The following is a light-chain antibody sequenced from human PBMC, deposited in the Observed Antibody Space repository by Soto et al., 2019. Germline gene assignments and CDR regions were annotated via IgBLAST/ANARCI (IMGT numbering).Light chain of an antibody. CDR2: GAS. J-gene: IGKJ2*01. Sequence: EIVLTQSPGTLSLSPGERATLSCRASQSVSSSYLAWYQQKPGQAPRLLIYGASSRATGIPDRFSGSGSGTDFTLTISRLEPEDSAVYYCQQYGNSPALYTFGQGTKLEIK. CDR1: QSVSSSY. V-gene: IGKV3-20*01. CDR3: QQYGNSPALYT.